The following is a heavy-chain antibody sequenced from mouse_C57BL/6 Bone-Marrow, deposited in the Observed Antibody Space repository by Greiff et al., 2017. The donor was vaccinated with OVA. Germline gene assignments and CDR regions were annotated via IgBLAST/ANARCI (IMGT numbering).Heavy chain of an antibody. Sequence: EVQLQQSVAELVRPGASVKLSCTASGFNIKNTYMHWVKQRPEQGLEWIGRIDPENDNTKYASKFQGKATMTADTSSNTADLQLSSLSSEDTSVYCCARGNFGSSFYAMDYWGQGTSVTVSS. CDR3: ARGNFGSSFYAMDY. V-gene: IGHV14-3*01. D-gene: IGHD1-1*01. CDR1: GFNIKNTY. J-gene: IGHJ4*01. CDR2: IDPENDNT.